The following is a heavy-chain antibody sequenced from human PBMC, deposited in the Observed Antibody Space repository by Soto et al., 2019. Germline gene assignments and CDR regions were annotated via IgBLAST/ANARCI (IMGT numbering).Heavy chain of an antibody. J-gene: IGHJ4*02. CDR3: ARGGVPPRPFDY. V-gene: IGHV5-51*01. CDR2: IDPSPSDT. Sequence: GESLKISCKGSGYNFAGYWIAWGCQMAGKGLELMGIIDPSPSDTRYRPSFQLQVTIPADKSSRSAYLQWSSLRASDTAMYYCARGGVPPRPFDYWGQGTPVTVSS. D-gene: IGHD3-3*01. CDR1: GYNFAGYW.